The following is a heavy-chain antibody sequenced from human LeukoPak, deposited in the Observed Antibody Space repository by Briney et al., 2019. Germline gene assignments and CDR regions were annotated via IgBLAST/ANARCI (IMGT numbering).Heavy chain of an antibody. D-gene: IGHD2-2*02. Sequence: PSETLSLTCTVSGGPISSSSYYWGWIRQPPGKGLEWIGSIYYSGSTYYNPSLKSRVTISVDTSKNQFSLKLSSVTAADTAVYYCARSEYCSSTSCYTGGWFDPWGQGTLVTVSS. CDR2: IYYSGST. J-gene: IGHJ5*02. CDR3: ARSEYCSSTSCYTGGWFDP. CDR1: GGPISSSSYY. V-gene: IGHV4-39*01.